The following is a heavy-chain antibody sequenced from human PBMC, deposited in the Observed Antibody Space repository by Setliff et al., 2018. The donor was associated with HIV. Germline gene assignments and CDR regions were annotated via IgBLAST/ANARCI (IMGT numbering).Heavy chain of an antibody. CDR3: VRISGSNGHYYYGLDV. Sequence: SLRLSCAASGFNFDVYGMSWVRQAPGKGLEWVSGINYNADSIGYADSVKGRFTISRDNARNSLYLQMDSLRAEDTALYYCVRISGSNGHYYYGLDVWGQGTTVTVSS. CDR2: INYNADSI. CDR1: GFNFDVYG. D-gene: IGHD1-26*01. J-gene: IGHJ6*02. V-gene: IGHV3-20*04.